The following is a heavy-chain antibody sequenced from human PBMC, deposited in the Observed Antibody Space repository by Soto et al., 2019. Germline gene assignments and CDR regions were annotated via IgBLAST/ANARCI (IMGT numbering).Heavy chain of an antibody. CDR2: MQPSSGRT. CDR1: GYSFTSLD. Sequence: GASVKVSCKASGYSFTSLDINWVRQTTGQGLEWMGWMQPSSGRTGYAQKFQGRVTMTRDTSINTAYMELSSLTSDDTAFYYCARGVTAGVDYWGQGTLVTVSS. J-gene: IGHJ4*02. CDR3: ARGVTAGVDY. D-gene: IGHD1-26*01. V-gene: IGHV1-8*01.